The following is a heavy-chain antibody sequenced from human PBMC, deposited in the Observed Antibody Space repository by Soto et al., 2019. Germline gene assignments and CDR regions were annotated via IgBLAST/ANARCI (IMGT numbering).Heavy chain of an antibody. CDR1: GYSFASYC. J-gene: IGHJ6*02. Sequence: DSLKISCQGSGYSFASYCIGWVRQMPGKDLEWMGIIYPGDSDTRYSPSSQGQVTISADKSLRTAYLQWTSLKASDTALYYCARTRSFTLGFYYDGMDVWGQGTTVTVSS. CDR2: IYPGDSDT. V-gene: IGHV5-51*01. CDR3: ARTRSFTLGFYYDGMDV. D-gene: IGHD6-6*01.